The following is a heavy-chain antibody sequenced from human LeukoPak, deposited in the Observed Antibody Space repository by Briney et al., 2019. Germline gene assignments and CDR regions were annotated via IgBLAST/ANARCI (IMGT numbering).Heavy chain of an antibody. CDR2: IYRGGST. Sequence: PGGSLRLSCAASGFTVSSNYMSWVRQAPGKGLEWVSVIYRGGSTYYADSVKGRFTISRDNSKNTLYLQMNSLRAEDTAVYYCARVSGSGSYSFDYWGQGTLVTVSS. V-gene: IGHV3-53*05. J-gene: IGHJ4*02. CDR3: ARVSGSGSYSFDY. D-gene: IGHD1-26*01. CDR1: GFTVSSNY.